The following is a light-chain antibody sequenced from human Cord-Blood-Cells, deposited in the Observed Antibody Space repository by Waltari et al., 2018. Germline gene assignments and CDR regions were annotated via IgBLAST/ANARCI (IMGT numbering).Light chain of an antibody. Sequence: QSVLTQPPSASGTPGQRVTISCSGSSSNIGSNTVNWYQQLPGTAPKLLIYRNNQRPSGVPDRFSGSKSGASASLAISGLQSEDKADYYCAAWDDSLNGWVFGGGTKLTVL. CDR2: RNN. CDR1: SSNIGSNT. CDR3: AAWDDSLNGWV. V-gene: IGLV1-44*01. J-gene: IGLJ3*02.